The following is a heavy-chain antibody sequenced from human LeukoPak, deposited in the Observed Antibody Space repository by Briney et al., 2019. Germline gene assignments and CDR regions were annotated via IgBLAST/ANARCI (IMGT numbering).Heavy chain of an antibody. V-gene: IGHV3-11*01. CDR1: GFTFSDYY. CDR3: ARDPWALVTGPLFDY. CDR2: ISSSGSTI. J-gene: IGHJ4*02. D-gene: IGHD5-18*01. Sequence: GGSLRLSCAASGFTFSDYYMSWIRQAPGKGLEWVSYISSSGSTIYYADSVKGRFTISRDNAKNSLYLQMNSLRAEDTAVYYCARDPWALVTGPLFDYWGQGTLVTVSS.